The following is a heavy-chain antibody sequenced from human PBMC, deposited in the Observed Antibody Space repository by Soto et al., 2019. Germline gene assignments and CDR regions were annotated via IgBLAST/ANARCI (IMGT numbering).Heavy chain of an antibody. CDR2: ISGSGGST. J-gene: IGHJ2*01. Sequence: EVQLLESGGGLVQPGGSLRLSCAASGFTFSSYAMNWVRQAPGKGLEWVSVISGSGGSTYYADAVKGRSTISRDNSKNPLYLQMNRLRAEDPAVYYCAKRTVGWYFDLWGRGTLVTVSS. CDR3: AKRTVGWYFDL. D-gene: IGHD4-17*01. V-gene: IGHV3-23*01. CDR1: GFTFSSYA.